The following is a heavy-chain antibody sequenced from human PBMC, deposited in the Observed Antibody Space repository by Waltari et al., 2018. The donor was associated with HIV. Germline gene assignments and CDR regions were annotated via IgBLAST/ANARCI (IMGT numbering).Heavy chain of an antibody. CDR3: ARDPLHGVAVADIDY. D-gene: IGHD6-19*01. CDR2: INPRSGGT. Sequence: QVQLVQSGAEVKKPGASVKVSCKASGYTSTTYYTHSGRQAPGQGLEWMGWINPRSGGTQYAQKFQGRVTMTRDTSISTAFMELSRLRSDDTAVYYCARDPLHGVAVADIDYWGQGTLVTVSS. V-gene: IGHV1-2*02. J-gene: IGHJ4*02. CDR1: GYTSTTYY.